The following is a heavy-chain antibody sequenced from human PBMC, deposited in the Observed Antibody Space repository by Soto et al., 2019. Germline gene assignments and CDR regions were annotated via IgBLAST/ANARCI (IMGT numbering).Heavy chain of an antibody. J-gene: IGHJ5*02. V-gene: IGHV4-30-4*01. CDR1: GGSISSGDYY. Sequence: SETLSLTCTVSGGSISSGDYYWSWIRQPPGKGLEWIGYIYYSGSTYYNPSLKSRVTISVDTSKNQFSLKLSSVTAADTAVYYCARDAEDPYNWFDPWGQGTLVTV. CDR2: IYYSGST. CDR3: ARDAEDPYNWFDP.